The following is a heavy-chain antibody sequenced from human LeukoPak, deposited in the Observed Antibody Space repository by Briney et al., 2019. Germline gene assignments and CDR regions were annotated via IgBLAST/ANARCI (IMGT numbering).Heavy chain of an antibody. CDR2: VKHDGSEK. CDR1: GFIFTNYF. V-gene: IGHV3-7*01. J-gene: IGHJ4*02. Sequence: GGSLRLSCAASGFIFTNYFMSWVRQAPGKGLEWAASVKHDGSEKYYVDSVRGRFTISRDNTMNSLYLQMSSLRAEDTAVYYCATDRGWRTSGYYLYYFEYWGQGTLVTYSS. CDR3: ATDRGWRTSGYYLYYFEY. D-gene: IGHD3-3*01.